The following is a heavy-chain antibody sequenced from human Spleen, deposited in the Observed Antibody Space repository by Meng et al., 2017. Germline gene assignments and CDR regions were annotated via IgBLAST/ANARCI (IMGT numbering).Heavy chain of an antibody. CDR3: ARQGDTAMATFDY. J-gene: IGHJ4*02. V-gene: IGHV4-34*01. Sequence: QVQLQQWGAGLLKPSETLSPTCAVSGGNFSDYYWSWIRQPPGKGLEWIGEINHSGGTKYSPSLESRVTISIDTSKNQFSLKLSSVTAADTAIYYCARQGDTAMATFDYWGQGTLVTVSS. CDR1: GGNFSDYY. D-gene: IGHD5-18*01. CDR2: INHSGGT.